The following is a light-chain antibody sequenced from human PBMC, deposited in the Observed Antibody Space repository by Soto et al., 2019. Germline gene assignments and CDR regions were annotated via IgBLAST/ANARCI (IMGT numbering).Light chain of an antibody. CDR3: SSYAGTNNLGV. CDR2: EVS. Sequence: QSVLTQPPSASGSPGQSVTISCTGTSSEVGGYNYVSWYQQHPGKAPKLTIYEVSKRPSGVPDRFSGSKSGNTASLTVSGLQAEDEADYYCSSYAGTNNLGVFGTGTKVTVL. J-gene: IGLJ1*01. V-gene: IGLV2-8*01. CDR1: SSEVGGYNY.